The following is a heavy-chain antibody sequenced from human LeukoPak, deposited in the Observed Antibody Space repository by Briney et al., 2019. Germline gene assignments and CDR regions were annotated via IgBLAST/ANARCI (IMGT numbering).Heavy chain of an antibody. J-gene: IGHJ4*02. Sequence: GGSLRLSCAASGFMFDDYAMHWVRQVPGRGLEWVSLISGDGVSSFYADSVRGRFTISRDNNNNSLSLQMHSLTTEDTAFYYCAREQFSHTSNHFDNWGQGILVTVSS. D-gene: IGHD5-24*01. V-gene: IGHV3-43*02. CDR2: ISGDGVSS. CDR3: AREQFSHTSNHFDN. CDR1: GFMFDDYA.